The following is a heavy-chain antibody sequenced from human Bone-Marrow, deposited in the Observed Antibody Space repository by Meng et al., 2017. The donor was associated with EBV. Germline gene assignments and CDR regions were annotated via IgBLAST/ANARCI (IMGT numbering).Heavy chain of an antibody. V-gene: IGHV4-39*01. Sequence: QLQGRGSGPGQLKPSGTLSLTFPVSGDSISSFYYWGWIRQPPGRGLEWIGSVHYTGSTYYSPSLKSRVTVSVDTSKNQFSLRLTSVTAADTAVYYCARPFPSWQSPRLDPFGAWGQGTLVTVS. CDR2: VHYTGST. CDR3: ARPFPSWQSPRLDPFGA. CDR1: GDSISSFYY. J-gene: IGHJ5*02. D-gene: IGHD6-19*01.